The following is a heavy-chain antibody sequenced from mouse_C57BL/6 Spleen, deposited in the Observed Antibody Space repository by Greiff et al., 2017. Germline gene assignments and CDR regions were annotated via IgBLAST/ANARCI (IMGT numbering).Heavy chain of an antibody. J-gene: IGHJ1*03. Sequence: EVQLQQSGPELVKPGASVKISCKASGYSFTGYYMNWVKQSPEKSLEWIGEINPSTGGTTYNQKFKAKATLTVDKSSSTAYMQLKSLTSEDSAVYYCARSYYGTQGWYFEVWGTGTTVTVSS. CDR2: INPSTGGT. CDR3: ARSYYGTQGWYFEV. D-gene: IGHD1-1*01. CDR1: GYSFTGYY. V-gene: IGHV1-42*01.